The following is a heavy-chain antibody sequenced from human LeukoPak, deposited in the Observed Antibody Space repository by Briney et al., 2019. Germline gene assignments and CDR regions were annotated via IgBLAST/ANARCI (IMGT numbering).Heavy chain of an antibody. J-gene: IGHJ6*03. Sequence: GRSLRLSCTASGFTFGDYAMSWVRQAPGKGLEWVGFIRSKAYGGTTEYAASVKGRFAISRDDSKSIAYLQMNSLKTEDTAVYYCTRVWEYYDFWSEGDYYYMDVWGKGTTVTVSS. CDR1: GFTFGDYA. CDR2: IRSKAYGGTT. CDR3: TRVWEYYDFWSEGDYYYMDV. V-gene: IGHV3-49*04. D-gene: IGHD3-3*01.